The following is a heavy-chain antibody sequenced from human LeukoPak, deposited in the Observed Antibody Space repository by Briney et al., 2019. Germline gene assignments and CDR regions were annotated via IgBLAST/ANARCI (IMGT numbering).Heavy chain of an antibody. J-gene: IGHJ6*03. CDR2: ISASGGST. Sequence: GGSLRLSCAASGFTLSSYAMSWVRQAPGKGLEWVSSISASGGSTNYADSVKGRFTISRDNSKNTVYLQMNSLGAEDTAVYYCAKVMKGSERLTMVRGVIIKTAGLYYMDVWGKGTTVIVSS. D-gene: IGHD3-10*01. CDR3: AKVMKGSERLTMVRGVIIKTAGLYYMDV. CDR1: GFTLSSYA. V-gene: IGHV3-23*01.